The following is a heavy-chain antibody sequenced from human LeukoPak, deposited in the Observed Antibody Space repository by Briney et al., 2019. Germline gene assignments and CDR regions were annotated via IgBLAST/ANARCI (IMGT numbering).Heavy chain of an antibody. CDR1: GFTFSSYA. CDR2: ISYDGSNK. D-gene: IGHD3-3*01. J-gene: IGHJ4*02. Sequence: PGGSLRLSCAASGFTFSSYAMHWVRQAPGKGLEWVAVISYDGSNKYYADSVKGRFTISRDNSKNTLYLQMNSLRAEDTAAYYCAKVGFFGVVMSFDYWGQGTLVTVSS. CDR3: AKVGFFGVVMSFDY. V-gene: IGHV3-30-3*01.